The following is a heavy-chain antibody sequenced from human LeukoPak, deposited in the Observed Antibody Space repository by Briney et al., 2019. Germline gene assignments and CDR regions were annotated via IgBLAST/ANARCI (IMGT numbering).Heavy chain of an antibody. V-gene: IGHV5-51*01. CDR2: IYPGDSDT. D-gene: IGHD3-10*01. Sequence: GEPLKISCKRSGYSFTSYWIGWARQIPGKGLEWMGIIYPGDSDTRYSPSFQGQVTISADKSISTAYLQWSSLKASDTAMYYCAMVRAADIDYWGQGTLVTVSS. CDR3: AMVRAADIDY. J-gene: IGHJ4*02. CDR1: GYSFTSYW.